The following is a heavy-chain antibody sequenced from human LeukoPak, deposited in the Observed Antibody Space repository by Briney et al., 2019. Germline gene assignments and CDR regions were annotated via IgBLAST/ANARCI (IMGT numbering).Heavy chain of an antibody. D-gene: IGHD4-23*01. CDR1: GFSLSTSGVG. J-gene: IGHJ4*02. Sequence: SGPTLVKPTQTLTLTCTFSGFSLSTSGVGVGWIRQPPGKALDWIALIYWNDDKRYSPSLKSRLTITKDTSKNQVVLTMTNMDPVDTATYYCAHSPLVTRFDYWGQGTPVTVSS. CDR3: AHSPLVTRFDY. CDR2: IYWNDDK. V-gene: IGHV2-5*01.